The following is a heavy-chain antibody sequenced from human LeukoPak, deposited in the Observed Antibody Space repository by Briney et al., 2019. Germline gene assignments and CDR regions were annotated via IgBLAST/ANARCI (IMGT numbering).Heavy chain of an antibody. CDR1: GGSISSYY. V-gene: IGHV4-59*08. J-gene: IGHJ4*02. Sequence: SETLSLTCTVSGGSISSYYWSWIRQPPGKGLEWIGYIYYSGSTNYNPSLKSRVTISVDTSKNQFSLKLSSVTAADTAVYNCARHTAGSGIAARPDYWGQGTLVTVSS. CDR3: ARHTAGSGIAARPDY. CDR2: IYYSGST. D-gene: IGHD6-6*01.